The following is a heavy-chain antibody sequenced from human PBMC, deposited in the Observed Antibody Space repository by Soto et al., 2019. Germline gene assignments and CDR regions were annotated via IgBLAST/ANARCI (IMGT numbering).Heavy chain of an antibody. CDR2: ISSTTNYI. CDR3: ARESEDLTSNFDY. CDR1: VFTFSRYS. V-gene: IGHV3-21*01. J-gene: IGHJ4*02. Sequence: LRLSCAASVFTFSRYSMNWVRQAPGKGLEWVSSISSTTNYIYYADSMKGRFTVSRDNAKNSVYLDMNSLSAEDTAVYYCARESEDLTSNFDYWGQGTLVTVSS.